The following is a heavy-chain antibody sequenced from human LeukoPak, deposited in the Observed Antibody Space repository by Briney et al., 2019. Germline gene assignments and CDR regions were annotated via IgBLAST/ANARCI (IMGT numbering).Heavy chain of an antibody. CDR2: IIPILGRA. Sequence: SVKVSCKASGGALSIDAISWVRQAPGQGLEWMGRIIPILGRASYAQKFQGRVTITADRSTSTAYMELSSLRFEDTTMYYCARVYPTVAGISRSYYGMDVWGQGTTVTVSS. J-gene: IGHJ6*02. CDR3: ARVYPTVAGISRSYYGMDV. V-gene: IGHV1-69*04. CDR1: GGALSIDA. D-gene: IGHD6-19*01.